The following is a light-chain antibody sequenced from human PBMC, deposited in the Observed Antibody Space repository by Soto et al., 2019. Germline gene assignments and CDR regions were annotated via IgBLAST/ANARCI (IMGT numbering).Light chain of an antibody. CDR2: ATS. CDR1: QSSSNF. J-gene: IGKJ5*01. Sequence: DIQMTQSPSSLSASVGDRVTITCRASQSSSNFLNWYQQKPGKAPKLLIYATSRLQSRVPSRFSGGGSGTDFTLTISSLQPEDFATYYCQQTNSIPITFGQGTRLEIK. CDR3: QQTNSIPIT. V-gene: IGKV1-39*01.